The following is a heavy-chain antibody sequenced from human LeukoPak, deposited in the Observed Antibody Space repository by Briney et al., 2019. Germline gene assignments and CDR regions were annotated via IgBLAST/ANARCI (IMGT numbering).Heavy chain of an antibody. V-gene: IGHV3-21*01. CDR1: GFTFSSYS. CDR3: ARGGLGYFDY. D-gene: IGHD3/OR15-3a*01. J-gene: IGHJ4*02. Sequence: PGGSLRLSCAASGFTFSSYSMNWVRQAPGKGLEWVSSISSSSYIYYADSVKGRFTISRDNAKNSLYLQMNSLRAEDTAVYYGARGGLGYFDYWGQGTLVTVSS. CDR2: ISSSSYI.